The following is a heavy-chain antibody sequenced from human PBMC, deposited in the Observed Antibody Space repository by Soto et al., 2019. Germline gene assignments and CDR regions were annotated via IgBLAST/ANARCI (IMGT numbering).Heavy chain of an antibody. J-gene: IGHJ4*02. CDR2: ISTDGSST. V-gene: IGHV3-74*01. Sequence: EVQLVESGGGLVQPGGSLRLSCAATGFTFSTYWMHWVRQGPGKGLVWVSRISTDGSSTTYADSVKGRFTISRDNAKNTLYLKMNSLSAEDTAVYYCARATGSNHPFDYWGQGPMVTVSS. D-gene: IGHD2-2*01. CDR3: ARATGSNHPFDY. CDR1: GFTFSTYW.